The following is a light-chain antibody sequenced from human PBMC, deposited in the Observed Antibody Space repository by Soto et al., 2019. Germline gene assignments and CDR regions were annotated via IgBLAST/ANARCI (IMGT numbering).Light chain of an antibody. CDR2: GNT. CDR3: QSYDSSLSGYV. CDR1: ISNIGAGYD. V-gene: IGLV1-40*01. Sequence: QSVLTQPPSVSGAPVQRVTIACTGRISNIGAGYDVSWYQQLPGTAPKFLIYGNTDRPSGVPDRFSGSKAGTSASLAITGLQAEDEADYYCQSYDSSLSGYVFGTGTKVTVL. J-gene: IGLJ1*01.